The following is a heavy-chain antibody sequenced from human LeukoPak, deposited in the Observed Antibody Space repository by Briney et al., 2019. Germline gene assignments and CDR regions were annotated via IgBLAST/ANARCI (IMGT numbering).Heavy chain of an antibody. CDR2: ISYDGSNK. J-gene: IGHJ4*02. D-gene: IGHD2-2*01. CDR1: GFTFSSYA. V-gene: IGHV3-30*04. CDR3: AKEEYCSSTSCYYFDY. Sequence: GGSPRLSCAASGFTFSSYAMHWVRQAPGKGLEWVAVISYDGSNKYYADSVKGRFTISRDSSKNTLYLQMNSLRAEDTAVYYCAKEEYCSSTSCYYFDYWGQGTLVTVSS.